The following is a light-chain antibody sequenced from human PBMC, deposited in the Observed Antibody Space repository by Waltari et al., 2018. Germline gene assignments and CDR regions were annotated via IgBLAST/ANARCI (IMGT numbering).Light chain of an antibody. CDR3: SSYAHNNHFV. CDR1: NSDVGAYNY. Sequence: QSVLTQPPSATGSPGQSVTISCTGTNSDVGAYNYVSWYQQHPGKVPKLLIYEVTKRPSGVPDRFSGSKSGNTASLTVSGLQADDEADCYCSSYAHNNHFVFGTGTKVTVL. CDR2: EVT. V-gene: IGLV2-8*01. J-gene: IGLJ1*01.